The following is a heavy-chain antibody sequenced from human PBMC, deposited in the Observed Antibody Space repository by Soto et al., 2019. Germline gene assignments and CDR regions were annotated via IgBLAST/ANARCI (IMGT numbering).Heavy chain of an antibody. CDR2: IYYSGST. CDR1: GGSISSYY. J-gene: IGHJ4*02. V-gene: IGHV4-59*01. CDR3: ASYGDRIDY. Sequence: SETLSLTCTVSGGSISSYYWSWIRQPPGKGLEWIGYIYYSGSTNYNPSLKSRVTISVDTSKNQFSLKLSSVTAADTAVYYCASYGDRIDYWGQGTLVTVSS. D-gene: IGHD4-17*01.